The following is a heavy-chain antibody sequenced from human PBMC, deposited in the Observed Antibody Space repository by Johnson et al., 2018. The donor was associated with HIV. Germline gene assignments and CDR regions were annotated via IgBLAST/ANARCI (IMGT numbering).Heavy chain of an antibody. V-gene: IGHV3-20*04. J-gene: IGHJ3*01. CDR1: GFTFENYG. CDR2: IHWNGDTT. Sequence: EQLVESGGSVIRPGGSLRLSCVGTGFTFENYGMSWVRQAPGKGLQWVSGIHWNGDTTTYADSVKGRFTVSRDNAKRSLYLQLSNLRAEDTALYYCATLTVRSRAFDLWGQGTLVTVSS. D-gene: IGHD4-17*01. CDR3: ATLTVRSRAFDL.